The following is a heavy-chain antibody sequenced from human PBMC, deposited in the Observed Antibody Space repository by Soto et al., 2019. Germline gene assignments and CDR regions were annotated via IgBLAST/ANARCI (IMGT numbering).Heavy chain of an antibody. J-gene: IGHJ4*02. Sequence: EVQLVESGGGLLQPGRSLSLSCAASGFTFDDYAMPWVRQAPGKGLEWVSGISWNSGSIGYADSVKGRFTISRDNAKNYLYLQMNSLRAEDTALYYCAKGGLAEAAPFDYWGQGTLVTVSS. D-gene: IGHD6-13*01. CDR3: AKGGLAEAAPFDY. V-gene: IGHV3-9*01. CDR2: ISWNSGSI. CDR1: GFTFDDYA.